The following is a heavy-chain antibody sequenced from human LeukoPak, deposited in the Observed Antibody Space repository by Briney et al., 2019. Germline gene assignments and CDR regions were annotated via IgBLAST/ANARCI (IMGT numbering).Heavy chain of an antibody. CDR2: ISYDGSNK. D-gene: IGHD3-22*01. CDR3: ARASENYYDSSAHLDY. V-gene: IGHV3-30-3*01. CDR1: GFSFRSYA. J-gene: IGHJ4*02. Sequence: GGSLRLSCAASGFSFRSYAMSWVRQAPGKGLEWVAFISYDGSNKYYADSVKGRFTISRDNSKNTLYLQMNSLSPEDTAVYYCARASENYYDSSAHLDYWGQGTLVTVSS.